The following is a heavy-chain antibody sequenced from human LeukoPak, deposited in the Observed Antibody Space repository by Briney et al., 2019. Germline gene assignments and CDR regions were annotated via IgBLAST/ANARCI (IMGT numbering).Heavy chain of an antibody. J-gene: IGHJ5*02. CDR2: FDPEDGET. Sequence: ASVKVSCKASGYTLTELSMHWVRQAPGKGLEWMGGFDPEDGETIYAQKFQGRVTMTEDTSTDTAYMELSSLRSEDTAVYYCAADMAPTDPYNWFDPWGQGTLVTVSS. CDR3: AADMAPTDPYNWFDP. CDR1: GYTLTELS. V-gene: IGHV1-24*01. D-gene: IGHD1-1*01.